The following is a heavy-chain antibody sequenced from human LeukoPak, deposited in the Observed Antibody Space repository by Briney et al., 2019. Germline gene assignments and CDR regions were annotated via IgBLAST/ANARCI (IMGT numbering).Heavy chain of an antibody. CDR1: GGSISTYY. V-gene: IGHV4-59*12. CDR3: AREGGPYRPLDY. J-gene: IGHJ4*02. CDR2: IHYSGST. Sequence: PSETLSLTCTVSGGSISTYYWSCIRQPPGKGLEWIGYIHYSGSTNYNPSLKSRVTISVDTSKNQFSLKLSSVTAADTAVYYCAREGGPYRPLDYSGQGTLVTVSS.